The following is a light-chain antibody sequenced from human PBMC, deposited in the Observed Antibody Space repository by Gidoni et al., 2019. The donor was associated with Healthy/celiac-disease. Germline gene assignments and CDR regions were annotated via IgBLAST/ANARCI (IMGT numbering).Light chain of an antibody. J-gene: IGKJ1*01. CDR1: QSVSRSY. Sequence: EIVLTQSPGTLSLSPGARATLSCRASQSVSRSYLAWYQQKPGQAPRLLIYGASRRATGIPDRFSDSGSGTDFTLTISRLEPEDFAVYYCQQYGSSPWTFGQGTKVEIK. V-gene: IGKV3-20*01. CDR3: QQYGSSPWT. CDR2: GAS.